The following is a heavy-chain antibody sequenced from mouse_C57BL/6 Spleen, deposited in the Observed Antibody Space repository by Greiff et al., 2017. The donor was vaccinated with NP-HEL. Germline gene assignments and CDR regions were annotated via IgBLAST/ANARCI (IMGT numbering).Heavy chain of an antibody. CDR1: GYSITSGYY. CDR2: ISYDGSN. J-gene: IGHJ3*01. D-gene: IGHD3-2*02. CDR3: ARAAQATKFAY. V-gene: IGHV3-6*01. Sequence: DVQLQQSGPGLVKPSQSLSLTCSVTGYSITSGYYWNWIRQFPGNKLEWMGYISYDGSNNYNPSLKNRISITRDTSKNQFFLKLNSVTTEDTATYYWARAAQATKFAYWGQGTLVTVSA.